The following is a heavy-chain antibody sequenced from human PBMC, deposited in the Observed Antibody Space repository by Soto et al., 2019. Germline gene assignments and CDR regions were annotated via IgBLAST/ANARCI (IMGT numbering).Heavy chain of an antibody. CDR2: INANNGNT. CDR1: GYTFTSYG. D-gene: IGHD7-27*01. Sequence: QVQLVQSGAEVKKPGASVKVSRKASGYTFTSYGLSWVRQAPGQGLEWMGWINANNGNTKYAQKLQGRVTMTTDTAPPTAYMELRSLRSDDTAVYYCARDLNLGLGDYWGQGTLVTVSS. V-gene: IGHV1-18*01. CDR3: ARDLNLGLGDY. J-gene: IGHJ4*02.